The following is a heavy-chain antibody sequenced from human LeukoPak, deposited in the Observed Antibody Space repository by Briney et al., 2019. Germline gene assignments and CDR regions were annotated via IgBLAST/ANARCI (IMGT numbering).Heavy chain of an antibody. CDR3: AKSYGDYSGAFDL. D-gene: IGHD4-17*01. V-gene: IGHV3-21*01. Sequence: GGSLRLSCAASGFTFSSYSMNWVRQAPGKGLEWVSSISSSSSYIYYADSVKGRFTISRDNAKNSLYLQMNSLRAEDTAVYYCAKSYGDYSGAFDLWGQGTVVTVSS. CDR1: GFTFSSYS. CDR2: ISSSSSYI. J-gene: IGHJ3*01.